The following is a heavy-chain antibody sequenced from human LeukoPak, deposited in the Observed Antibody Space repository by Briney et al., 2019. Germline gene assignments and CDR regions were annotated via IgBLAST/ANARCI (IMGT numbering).Heavy chain of an antibody. D-gene: IGHD2-21*02. Sequence: SETLSLTCTVSGGSMSSYYWSWIRQPPGKGLEWIGYIYYSGSTNYNPSLKSRVTISVDTSKNKFSLKVKSVTAADTAVYYCARVCGGDCYPLGFDPWGQGTLVTVSS. CDR2: IYYSGST. CDR1: GGSMSSYY. CDR3: ARVCGGDCYPLGFDP. V-gene: IGHV4-59*01. J-gene: IGHJ5*02.